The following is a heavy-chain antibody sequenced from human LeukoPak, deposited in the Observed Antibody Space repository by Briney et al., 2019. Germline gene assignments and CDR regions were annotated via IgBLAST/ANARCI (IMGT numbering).Heavy chain of an antibody. D-gene: IGHD3-3*01. V-gene: IGHV1-69*13. CDR3: AIQTTELDFWSGYSLAPPFDY. CDR2: IIPIFGTA. CDR1: GGTFSSYA. Sequence: SVTVSFKASGGTFSSYAISWVRQAPGQGLEWMGGIIPIFGTANYAQKFQGRVTITADESTSTAYMELSSLRSEDTAVYYCAIQTTELDFWSGYSLAPPFDYWGQGTLVTVSS. J-gene: IGHJ4*02.